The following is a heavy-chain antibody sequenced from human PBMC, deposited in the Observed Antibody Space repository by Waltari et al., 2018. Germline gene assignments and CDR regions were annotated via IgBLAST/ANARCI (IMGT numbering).Heavy chain of an antibody. CDR1: GGTFSSYA. J-gene: IGHJ5*02. Sequence: QVQLVQSGAEVKKPGSSVKVSCKASGGTFSSYAISWVRQAPGQGLEWMGGIIPIFGTANYAQKFQGRVTITTDESTSTAYMELSSLRSEDTAVYYCARTYYDILTGYYTPNWFDPWGQGTLVTVSS. CDR3: ARTYYDILTGYYTPNWFDP. D-gene: IGHD3-9*01. V-gene: IGHV1-69*05. CDR2: IIPIFGTA.